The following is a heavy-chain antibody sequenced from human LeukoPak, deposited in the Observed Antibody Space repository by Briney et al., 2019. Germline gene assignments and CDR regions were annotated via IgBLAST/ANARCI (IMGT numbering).Heavy chain of an antibody. Sequence: SETLSLTCSVSGGSISSSSYYWGWIRQPPGKGLEWIGSIYYSGITYYNPSLKSRVTVAVDTSKNQFSLKLSSMTAADTAVYYCARLYSSGWHVPAYWGQGTLVTVSS. CDR3: ARLYSSGWHVPAY. V-gene: IGHV4-39*01. CDR1: GGSISSSSYY. CDR2: IYYSGIT. D-gene: IGHD6-19*01. J-gene: IGHJ4*02.